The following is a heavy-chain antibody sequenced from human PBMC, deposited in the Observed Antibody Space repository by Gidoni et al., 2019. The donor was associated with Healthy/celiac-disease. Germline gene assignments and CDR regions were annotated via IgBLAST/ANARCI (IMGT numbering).Heavy chain of an antibody. CDR2: IYYSGST. D-gene: IGHD1-26*01. CDR1: GGSVSSGSYY. V-gene: IGHV4-61*01. J-gene: IGHJ4*02. CDR3: ARDRRWDPKGYDY. Sequence: QVQLQESGPGLVKPSETLSLTCTVSGGSVSSGSYYWSWIRQPPGKGLEWIGYIYYSGSTNYNPSLKSRVTISVDTSKNQFSLKLSSVTAADTAVYYCARDRRWDPKGYDYWGQGTLVTVSS.